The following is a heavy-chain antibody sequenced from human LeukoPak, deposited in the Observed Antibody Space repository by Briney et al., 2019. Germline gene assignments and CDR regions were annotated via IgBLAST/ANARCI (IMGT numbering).Heavy chain of an antibody. Sequence: PGGSLRFSCAASGLTLSSYGMHWVRQAPGKGLEWVAVISYDGSNKYYADSVKGRFTISRDNSKNTLYLQMNSLRAEDTAVYYCAKDRMVRGRLYYYGMDVWGQATTVTVSS. CDR3: AKDRMVRGRLYYYGMDV. D-gene: IGHD3-10*01. CDR1: GLTLSSYG. V-gene: IGHV3-30*18. CDR2: ISYDGSNK. J-gene: IGHJ6*02.